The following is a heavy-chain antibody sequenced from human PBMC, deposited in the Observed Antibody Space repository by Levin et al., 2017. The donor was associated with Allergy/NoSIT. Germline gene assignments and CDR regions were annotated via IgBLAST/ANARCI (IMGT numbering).Heavy chain of an antibody. J-gene: IGHJ6*02. V-gene: IGHV1-8*01. D-gene: IGHD2-2*01. CDR2: MNPNSGNT. Sequence: ASVKVSCKASGYTFTSFDINWVRQATGQGLEWMGWMNPNSGNTGYAQKFQDRVTMTRNTSISTAYLELSSLRSEDTAVYNCARRLSLGYCIGTSCARGMDVWGQGTTVTVSS. CDR3: ARRLSLGYCIGTSCARGMDV. CDR1: GYTFTSFD.